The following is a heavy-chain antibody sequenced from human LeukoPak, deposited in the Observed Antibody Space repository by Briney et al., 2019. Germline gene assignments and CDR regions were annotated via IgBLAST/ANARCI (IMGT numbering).Heavy chain of an antibody. V-gene: IGHV4-34*01. CDR3: ARGSEREVNDYGDPYYFDY. CDR2: INHSGST. CDR1: GGSFSGYY. D-gene: IGHD4-17*01. Sequence: SETLSLTCAVYGGSFSGYYWSWIRQPPGKGLEWIGEINHSGSTNYNPSLKSRVTISADTSKNQFSLKLSSVTAADTAVYYCARGSEREVNDYGDPYYFDYWGQGTLVTVSS. J-gene: IGHJ4*02.